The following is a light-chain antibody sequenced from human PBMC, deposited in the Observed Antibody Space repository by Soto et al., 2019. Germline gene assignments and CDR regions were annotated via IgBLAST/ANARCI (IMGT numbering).Light chain of an antibody. CDR2: DAS. V-gene: IGKV3-20*01. CDR1: QTVRNNY. Sequence: EVVLTQSPYTLSLSPGERATLSCRASQTVRNNYLAWYQQKPGQAPRLLIYDASSRATGIPDRFSGGGSGTDFTLTISRLEPEDFAVYYCQQFSSYPLTFGGGTKVDI. CDR3: QQFSSYPLT. J-gene: IGKJ4*01.